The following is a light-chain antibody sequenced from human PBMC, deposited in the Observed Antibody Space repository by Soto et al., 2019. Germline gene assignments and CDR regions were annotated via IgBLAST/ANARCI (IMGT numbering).Light chain of an antibody. J-gene: IGKJ4*01. CDR3: KQTYSTPLT. V-gene: IGKV1-39*01. CDR2: AAD. CDR1: QSIISY. Sequence: DIQMTQSPSSLSARVGDRVRMTCRASQSIISYLNWYQQKPGKAPKLLIYAADSLQSGVPSRFSGSGSGTDFTLTISSLQTEDFATYYCKQTYSTPLTFGGGTKVDIK.